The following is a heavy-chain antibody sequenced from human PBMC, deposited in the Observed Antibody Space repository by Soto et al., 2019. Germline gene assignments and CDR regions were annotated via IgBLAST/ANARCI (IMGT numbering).Heavy chain of an antibody. CDR1: GGTFSSYA. J-gene: IGHJ4*02. V-gene: IGHV1-69*13. Sequence: SVKVSCKASGGTFSSYAISWVRQAPGQGLEWIGGIIPIFGTANYAQKFQGRVTITADESTSTAYMELSSLRSEDTAVYYCARDLFMITPAGALYYFGYWGQGTLVTVSS. CDR2: IIPIFGTA. D-gene: IGHD3-16*01. CDR3: ARDLFMITPAGALYYFGY.